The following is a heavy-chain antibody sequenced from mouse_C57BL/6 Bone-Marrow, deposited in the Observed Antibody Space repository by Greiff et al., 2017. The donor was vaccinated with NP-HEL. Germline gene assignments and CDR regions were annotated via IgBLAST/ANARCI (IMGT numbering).Heavy chain of an antibody. CDR1: GYTFTSYW. CDR2: IIPSNGGT. Sequence: QVQLQQPGTELVKPGASVKLSCKASGYTFTSYWMHWVKQRPGQGLEWIGNIIPSNGGTNYNEKFKSKATLTVDKSSSTAYMQRSSLTSEDSAVYYCARPLLAYYAMDYWGQGTSVTVSS. CDR3: ARPLLAYYAMDY. J-gene: IGHJ4*01. D-gene: IGHD6-1*01. V-gene: IGHV1-53*01.